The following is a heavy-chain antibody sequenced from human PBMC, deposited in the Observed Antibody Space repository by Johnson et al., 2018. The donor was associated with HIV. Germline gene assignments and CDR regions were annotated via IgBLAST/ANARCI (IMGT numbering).Heavy chain of an antibody. Sequence: VQLVESGGGVVQPGRSLRLSCEASRFTFSNYVMHWVRQAPGKGLEWVAVISDDGSSQSYADSVKGRFTISRDNAKNTVYLQMNSLRVEDTAVYYCVREDSMILPPYHDAFDIWGQGTMVTVSS. D-gene: IGHD2-15*01. J-gene: IGHJ3*02. V-gene: IGHV3-30-3*01. CDR3: VREDSMILPPYHDAFDI. CDR1: RFTFSNYV. CDR2: ISDDGSSQ.